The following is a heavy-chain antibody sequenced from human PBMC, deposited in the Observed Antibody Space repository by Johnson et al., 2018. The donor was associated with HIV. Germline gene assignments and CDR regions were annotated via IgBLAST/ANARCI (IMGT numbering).Heavy chain of an antibody. V-gene: IGHV3-20*04. J-gene: IGHJ3*02. CDR3: ARSRGFGGPGSPGAFDI. CDR1: GFTFDDYG. CDR2: INWNGDSS. D-gene: IGHD3-10*01. Sequence: VQLVESGGGLVQPGGSLRLSCAASGFTFDDYGVSWVRQAPGKGLEWVSGINWNGDSSGYADSVKGRFAISRDNARDSLYLQINSLTAEDTALYYCARSRGFGGPGSPGAFDIWGQGTRVTVSS.